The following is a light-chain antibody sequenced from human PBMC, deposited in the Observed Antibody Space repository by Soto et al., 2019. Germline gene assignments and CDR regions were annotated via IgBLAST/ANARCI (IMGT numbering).Light chain of an antibody. CDR3: AAWDDRLSGVV. Sequence: QSVLTQPPSASGTPGQTVTISCSGSSSNIGSKYVYWYQQFPRTAPTLLIYRNNHRASGVPDRFSGSKSGTSASLAISRLRSEDEDEYHCAAWDDRLSGVVFGGGTKLTVL. V-gene: IGLV1-47*01. CDR1: SSNIGSKY. CDR2: RNN. J-gene: IGLJ3*02.